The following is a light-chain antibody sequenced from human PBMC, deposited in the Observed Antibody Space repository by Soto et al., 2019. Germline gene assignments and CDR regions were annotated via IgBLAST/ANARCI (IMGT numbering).Light chain of an antibody. CDR3: QQYGTSPIT. CDR2: GAS. J-gene: IGKJ5*01. Sequence: ENVLTQSPGTLSLSPGERATLSCRASQTVSSYLIWYQQKPGQAPRLLIYGASKRATGIPDRFSGSGSGTDFTLTISRLEPEDFALYYCQQYGTSPITFGHGTRLEIK. CDR1: QTVSSY. V-gene: IGKV3-20*01.